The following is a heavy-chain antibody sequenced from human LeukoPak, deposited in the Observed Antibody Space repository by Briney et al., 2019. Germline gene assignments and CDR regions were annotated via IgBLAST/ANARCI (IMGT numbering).Heavy chain of an antibody. CDR3: ARDWFHAIDY. V-gene: IGHV3-11*04. CDR2: ISSGSTI. D-gene: IGHD2/OR15-2a*01. CDR1: GFTFSDYY. Sequence: GGSLRLSCAASGFTFSDYYMSWIRQAPGKGLEWVSYISSGSTIYYADSVKGRFTISRDNAKNSLYLQMNSLRAEDTAVYYCARDWFHAIDYWGQGTLVTVSS. J-gene: IGHJ4*02.